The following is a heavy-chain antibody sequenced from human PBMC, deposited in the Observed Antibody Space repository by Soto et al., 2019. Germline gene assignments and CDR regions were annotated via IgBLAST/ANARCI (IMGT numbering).Heavy chain of an antibody. CDR2: IFPDDSDT. CDR1: GYIIKNYW. J-gene: IGHJ4*02. Sequence: PGESLKISCKASGYIIKNYWIGWVRQMPGQGLERMGIIFPDDSDTRYSPSFQGHVTISVDQSISTAYVQWSSLKASDSAIYYCFRGGVTSRTFDYWGQGTLVTVSS. V-gene: IGHV5-51*01. CDR3: FRGGVTSRTFDY. D-gene: IGHD3-16*01.